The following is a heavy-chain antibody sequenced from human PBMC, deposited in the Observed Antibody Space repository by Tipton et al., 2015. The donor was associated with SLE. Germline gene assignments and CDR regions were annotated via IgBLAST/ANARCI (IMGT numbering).Heavy chain of an antibody. CDR3: ARGGATNAFDI. Sequence: TLSLTCTVSGGSISSGGYYWSWIRQHPGKGLEWIGYIYYSGSTNYNPSLKSRVTISVDTSKNQFSLKLSSVTAADTAVYYCARGGATNAFDIWGQGTMVTVSS. D-gene: IGHD1-26*01. CDR2: IYYSGST. CDR1: GGSISSGGYY. J-gene: IGHJ3*02. V-gene: IGHV4-61*08.